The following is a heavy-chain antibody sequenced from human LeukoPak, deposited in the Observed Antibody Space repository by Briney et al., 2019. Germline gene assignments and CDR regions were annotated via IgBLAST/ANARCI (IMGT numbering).Heavy chain of an antibody. CDR2: IRYDGGNK. D-gene: IGHD3-16*01. V-gene: IGHV3-30*02. Sequence: GGSLRLSCAASGFTFSSYGMYWVRQAPGKGLEWVAFIRYDGGNKYYADSVKGRFTISRDNSKNTLYLQMNSLRAEDTAVYYCAGLFGEPKDAFDIWGQGTMVTVSS. CDR1: GFTFSSYG. CDR3: AGLFGEPKDAFDI. J-gene: IGHJ3*02.